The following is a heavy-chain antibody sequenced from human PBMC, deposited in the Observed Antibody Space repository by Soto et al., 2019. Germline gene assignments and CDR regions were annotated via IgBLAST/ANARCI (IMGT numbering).Heavy chain of an antibody. V-gene: IGHV3-48*01. CDR2: ISSSSSTI. CDR1: GFTFSSYS. Sequence: GGSLRLSCAASGFTFSSYSMNWVRQAPGKGLEWVSYISSSSSTIYYADSVKGRFTISRDNAKNSLYLQMNSLRAEDTAVYYCASDIVATISVGDMDVWGKGTTVTVSS. CDR3: ASDIVATISVGDMDV. D-gene: IGHD5-12*01. J-gene: IGHJ6*03.